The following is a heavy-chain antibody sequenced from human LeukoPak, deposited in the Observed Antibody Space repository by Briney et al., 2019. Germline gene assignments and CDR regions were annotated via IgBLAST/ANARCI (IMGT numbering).Heavy chain of an antibody. CDR2: IRNSGST. CDR3: ARWAAAGERRENWFDP. J-gene: IGHJ5*02. V-gene: IGHV4-59*01. D-gene: IGHD6-13*01. CDR1: GGSISSYY. Sequence: SETLSLTCTVSGGSISSYYWSWIRHSPGKGLEWIGYIRNSGSTNYNPSLKSRVTMSVDTSKNQFSLKLSSVTAADTAVYYCARWAAAGERRENWFDPWGQGTLVTVSS.